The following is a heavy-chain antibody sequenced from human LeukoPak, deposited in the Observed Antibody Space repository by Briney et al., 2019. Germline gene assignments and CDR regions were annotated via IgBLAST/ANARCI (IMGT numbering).Heavy chain of an antibody. CDR1: GFTVSSNY. J-gene: IGHJ4*02. CDR3: AKSRSGSPNYYFDN. Sequence: PGGSLRLSCAASGFTVSSNYMTWVRQAPGKGLEWVSVIYSGGDTYYADSVKGRFTISRDNSKNTLNLQMNSLRAEDTAVYYCAKSRSGSPNYYFDNWGPGTLVSVSS. V-gene: IGHV3-66*01. CDR2: IYSGGDT. D-gene: IGHD5-12*01.